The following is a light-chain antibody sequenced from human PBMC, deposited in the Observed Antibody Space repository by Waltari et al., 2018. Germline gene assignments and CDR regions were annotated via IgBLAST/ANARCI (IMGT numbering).Light chain of an antibody. CDR1: SSNIGSNT. J-gene: IGLJ2*01. Sequence: QSVLTQPPSASGTPGQRVTISCSGSSSNIGSNTVNWYQQLPGTAPKLLIYSNNQRPSGFPSRFPGAQSGIAASLGISGLLSEDEADYYCAAWDDSLNGVVFGGGTKLTVL. V-gene: IGLV1-44*01. CDR3: AAWDDSLNGVV. CDR2: SNN.